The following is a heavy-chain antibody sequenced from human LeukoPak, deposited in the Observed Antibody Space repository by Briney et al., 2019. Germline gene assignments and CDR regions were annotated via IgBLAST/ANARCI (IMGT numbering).Heavy chain of an antibody. D-gene: IGHD3-22*01. CDR1: GYTFTGYY. CDR3: ARYYYDSSGYDY. V-gene: IGHV1-2*02. CDR2: INPNSGGT. J-gene: IGHJ4*02. Sequence: ASVKVSCKASGYTFTGYYMHWVRQAPGQGLAWMGWINPNSGGTNYAQKFQGRVTMTRDTSISTAYMELSRLRSDDTAVYYCARYYYDSSGYDYWGQETLVTVSS.